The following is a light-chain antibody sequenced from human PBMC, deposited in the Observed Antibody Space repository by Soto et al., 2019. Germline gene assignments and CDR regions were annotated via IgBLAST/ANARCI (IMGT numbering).Light chain of an antibody. CDR1: QDINSY. V-gene: IGKV1-9*01. CDR2: EAS. CDR3: QHRANWPLT. Sequence: IQLTQSPSSLSASIGDRVTITCRASQDINSYLAWYQQKPGKAPNLLIYEASILQRGVPSRFSGSISGTDFTLTISSLQAEDFAVYYCQHRANWPLTFGPGTKVDIK. J-gene: IGKJ3*01.